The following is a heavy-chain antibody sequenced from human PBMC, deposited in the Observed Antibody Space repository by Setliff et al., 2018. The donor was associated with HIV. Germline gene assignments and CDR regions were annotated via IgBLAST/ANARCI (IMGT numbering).Heavy chain of an antibody. Sequence: SETLSLTCEVSGGSISNYYWSWVRQPPGEGLEWIGYISYSGSTTYNPSLKSRVTISLDTSKNQFSLKVNSVTAADTAVYFCARDSFTVDYFMDVWGKGTPVTVSS. V-gene: IGHV4-59*01. CDR1: GGSISNYY. D-gene: IGHD3-10*01. CDR3: ARDSFTVDYFMDV. CDR2: ISYSGST. J-gene: IGHJ6*03.